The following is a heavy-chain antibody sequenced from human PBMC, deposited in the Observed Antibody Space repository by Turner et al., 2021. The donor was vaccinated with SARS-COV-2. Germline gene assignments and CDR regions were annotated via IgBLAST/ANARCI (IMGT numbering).Heavy chain of an antibody. CDR2: ISSSSTYI. CDR1: GFTFSSYS. CDR3: ARDRGPFAEAAFDI. V-gene: IGHV3-21*01. J-gene: IGHJ3*02. Sequence: EVQLVESGGGLVKPGGSLRLPCAASGFTFSSYSMNWVRQAPGKGLEWVSSISSSSTYINYADSVKGRFTISRDNAKNSLYLQVNSLRAEDTAVYYCARDRGPFAEAAFDIWGQGTMVTISS. D-gene: IGHD3-10*01.